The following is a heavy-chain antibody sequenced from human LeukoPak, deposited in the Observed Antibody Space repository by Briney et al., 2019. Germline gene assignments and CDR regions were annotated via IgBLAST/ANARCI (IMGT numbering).Heavy chain of an antibody. CDR1: GGTFSSYA. V-gene: IGHV1-69*13. Sequence: SVKVSCKASGGTFSSYAISWVRPAPGQGLEWMGGIIPIFGTANYAQKFQGRVTITADESTSTAYMELSSLRSEDTAVYYCAREVVPAARGWFDPWGQGTLVTVSS. CDR2: IIPIFGTA. CDR3: AREVVPAARGWFDP. D-gene: IGHD2-2*01. J-gene: IGHJ5*02.